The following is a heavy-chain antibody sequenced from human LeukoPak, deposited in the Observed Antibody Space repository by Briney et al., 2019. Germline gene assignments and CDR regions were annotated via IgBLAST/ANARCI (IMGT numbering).Heavy chain of an antibody. V-gene: IGHV3-23*01. Sequence: GGSLRLSCAASGFTFDTYAMSWVRQAPGKGLEWVSTLSGSGLSTFYADSVKGRFTISRDDSKTTLYLQMNSLRVEDTAVYYCASPLPHCGGDRVLDFWGQGTLVTVSS. CDR2: LSGSGLST. CDR1: GFTFDTYA. J-gene: IGHJ4*02. CDR3: ASPLPHCGGDRVLDF. D-gene: IGHD2-21*02.